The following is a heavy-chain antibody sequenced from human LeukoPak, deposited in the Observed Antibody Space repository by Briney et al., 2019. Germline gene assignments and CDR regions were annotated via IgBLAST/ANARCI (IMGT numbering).Heavy chain of an antibody. CDR3: AKDPTYCGGDCSYFDY. Sequence: GTSLRLSCSASGFTFSGFGMHWVRQAPGKGPEWVAVISYDGTDEYYADSVKGRFTISRDNSKNTLYLQMNSLRAEDTAVYYCAKDPTYCGGDCSYFDYWGQGTLVTVSS. CDR1: GFTFSGFG. D-gene: IGHD2-21*02. CDR2: ISYDGTDE. V-gene: IGHV3-30*18. J-gene: IGHJ4*02.